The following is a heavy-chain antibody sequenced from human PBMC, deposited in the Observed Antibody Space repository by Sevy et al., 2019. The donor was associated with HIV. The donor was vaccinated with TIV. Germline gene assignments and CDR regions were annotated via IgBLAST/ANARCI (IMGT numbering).Heavy chain of an antibody. CDR1: GGSITTYY. CDR3: AREATGAFDY. J-gene: IGHJ4*02. Sequence: SETLSLTCTVSGGSITTYYWSWIRQPPGKGLEWIGYIHYSGRTNYNPSLKGRLTISVDTSQNQFSLKLTPVTAADTAVYYCAREATGAFDYWGQGTLVTVSS. CDR2: IHYSGRT. D-gene: IGHD5-12*01. V-gene: IGHV4-59*01.